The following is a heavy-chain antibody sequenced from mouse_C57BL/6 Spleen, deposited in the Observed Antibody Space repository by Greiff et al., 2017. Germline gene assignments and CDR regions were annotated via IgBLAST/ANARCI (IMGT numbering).Heavy chain of an antibody. CDR2: IYPGDGDT. V-gene: IGHV1-82*01. Sequence: QVQLQQSGPELVKPGASVKISCKASGYAFSSSWMNWVKQRPGKGLEWIGRIYPGDGDTNYNGKFKGKATLTADKSSSTAYMQLSSLTSEDSAVSFCAREYYGSSSDFDYWGQGTTLTVSS. J-gene: IGHJ2*01. CDR1: GYAFSSSW. D-gene: IGHD1-1*01. CDR3: AREYYGSSSDFDY.